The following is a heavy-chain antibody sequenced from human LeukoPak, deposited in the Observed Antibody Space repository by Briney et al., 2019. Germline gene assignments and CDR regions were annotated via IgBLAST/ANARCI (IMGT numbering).Heavy chain of an antibody. J-gene: IGHJ5*02. Sequence: SETLSLTCAVSGGSISNNNWWNWVRQPPGKGLEWIGEIYHSGSTNYNPSLKSRVTISVDKSNNQFSLKLNSVTAADTAVYYCARGLGTAAGTNSWGQGTLVTVSS. CDR2: IYHSGST. CDR3: ARGLGTAAGTNS. D-gene: IGHD6-13*01. CDR1: GGSISNNNW. V-gene: IGHV4-4*02.